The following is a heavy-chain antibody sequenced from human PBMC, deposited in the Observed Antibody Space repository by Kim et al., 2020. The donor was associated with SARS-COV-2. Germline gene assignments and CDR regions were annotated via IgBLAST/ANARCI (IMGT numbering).Heavy chain of an antibody. Sequence: SETLSLTCAVYGGSFSGYYWSWIRQPPGKGLEWIGEINHSGSTNYNPSLKSRVTISVDTSKNQFSLKLSSVTAADTAVYYCARGLQQLVLSPRGGGFDP. J-gene: IGHJ5*02. D-gene: IGHD6-13*01. CDR2: INHSGST. CDR1: GGSFSGYY. V-gene: IGHV4-34*01. CDR3: ARGLQQLVLSPRGGGFDP.